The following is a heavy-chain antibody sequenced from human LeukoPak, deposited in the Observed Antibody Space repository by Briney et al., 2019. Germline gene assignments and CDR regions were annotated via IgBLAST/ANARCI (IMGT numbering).Heavy chain of an antibody. J-gene: IGHJ4*02. D-gene: IGHD5-18*01. V-gene: IGHV3-23*01. CDR3: AKSGMLWSYFDY. Sequence: GGSLRLSCAASGFTFSSYAMSWVRQAPGKGLEWVSAISGSGGSTYYADSVRGRFTISRDNSKNTLYLQMNSLRAEDTAVYYCAKSGMLWSYFDYWGQGTLVTVSS. CDR2: ISGSGGST. CDR1: GFTFSSYA.